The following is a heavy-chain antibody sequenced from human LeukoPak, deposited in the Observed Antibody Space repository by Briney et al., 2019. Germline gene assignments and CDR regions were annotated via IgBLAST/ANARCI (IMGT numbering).Heavy chain of an antibody. CDR1: GGTFSSYA. Sequence: ASVKVSCKASGGTFSSYAISWVRQAPGQGLEWMGRIIPIFGIANYAQKFQGRVTITADKSTSTAYMELSSLRSEDTAVYYCARDDSSGYSSTQGYYFDYWGQGTLVTVSS. V-gene: IGHV1-69*04. CDR2: IIPIFGIA. J-gene: IGHJ4*02. D-gene: IGHD3-22*01. CDR3: ARDDSSGYSSTQGYYFDY.